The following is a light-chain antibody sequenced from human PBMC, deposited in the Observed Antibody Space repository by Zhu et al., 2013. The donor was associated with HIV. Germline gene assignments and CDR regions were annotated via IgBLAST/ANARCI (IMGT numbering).Light chain of an antibody. CDR3: QQYYSYPYS. V-gene: IGKV1-8*01. Sequence: AIRMTQSPSSLSASTGDRVTITCRASQGISSYLAWYQQKPGKAPNLLIYAASTLQSGVPSRFGGSGSGTDFTLTISCLQSEDFATYYCQQYYSYPYSFGQGTKLEIK. J-gene: IGKJ2*03. CDR1: QGISSY. CDR2: AAS.